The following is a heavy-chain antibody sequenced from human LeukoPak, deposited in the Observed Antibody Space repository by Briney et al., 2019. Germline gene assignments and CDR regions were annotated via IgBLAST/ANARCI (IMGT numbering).Heavy chain of an antibody. J-gene: IGHJ4*02. D-gene: IGHD1-26*01. CDR1: DGSSSSTSSY. V-gene: IGHV4-39*07. CDR3: ATIQRGSYRGTDY. CDR2: IYHSGNT. Sequence: PSETLSLTCIVSDGSSSSTSSYWGWIRQPPGKGLEWIGSIYHSGNTYYNPSLKSRVTISVDTSKNQFSLRLTSVTAADTAVYYCATIQRGSYRGTDYWGQGTLVTVSS.